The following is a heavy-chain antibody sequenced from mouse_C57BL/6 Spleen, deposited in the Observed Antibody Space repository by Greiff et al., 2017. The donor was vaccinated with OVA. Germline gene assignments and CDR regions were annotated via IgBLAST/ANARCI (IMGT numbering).Heavy chain of an antibody. Sequence: EVKLVESGGGLVQPGGSLSLSCAASGFTFTDYYMSWVRQPPGKALEWLGFIRNKANGYNTESSASVKGRFTISRDNYQSIIKLQMNAMRAEDSATDYCERCEGNYETRDYWGQGTSVTVSS. J-gene: IGHJ4*01. V-gene: IGHV7-3*01. CDR3: ERCEGNYETRDY. CDR1: GFTFTDYY. D-gene: IGHD2-1*01. CDR2: IRNKANGYNT.